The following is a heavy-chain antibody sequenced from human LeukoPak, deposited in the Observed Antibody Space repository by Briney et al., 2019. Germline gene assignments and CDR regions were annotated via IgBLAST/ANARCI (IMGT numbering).Heavy chain of an antibody. D-gene: IGHD3-3*01. CDR3: ARVYGLGGYSTGDFDY. V-gene: IGHV1-2*02. J-gene: IGHJ4*02. Sequence: ASVKVSCKASGYTFTGYYMHWVRQAPGQGLEWMGWINPNSGGTNYAQKFQGRVTVTRDTSISTAYMELSRLRSDDTAVYYCARVYGLGGYSTGDFDYWGQGTLVTVSS. CDR2: INPNSGGT. CDR1: GYTFTGYY.